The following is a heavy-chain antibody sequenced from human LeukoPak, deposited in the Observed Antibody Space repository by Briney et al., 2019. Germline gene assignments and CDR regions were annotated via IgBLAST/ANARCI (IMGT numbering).Heavy chain of an antibody. CDR3: ARDFATVTIGGYFDY. CDR2: IIPIFGTA. D-gene: IGHD4-17*01. CDR1: GGTFSSYA. Sequence: GASVKVSCKASGGTFSSYAISWVRQAPGQGLEWMGGIIPIFGTADYAQKFQGRVTITADESTSTAYMELSSLRSEDTAVYYCARDFATVTIGGYFDYWGQGTLVTVSS. J-gene: IGHJ4*02. V-gene: IGHV1-69*01.